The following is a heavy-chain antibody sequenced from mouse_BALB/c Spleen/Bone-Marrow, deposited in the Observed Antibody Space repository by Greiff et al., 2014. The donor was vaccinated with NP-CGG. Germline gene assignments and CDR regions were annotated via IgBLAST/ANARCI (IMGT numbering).Heavy chain of an antibody. J-gene: IGHJ2*01. V-gene: IGHV1-80*01. Sequence: LQESGADLMRPGSSVKISCKASGYAFSNYWMNWVKQRPGQGLEWIGQIYPGDGDTNYNGKFKGKATLTADKSSSTAYMQLSSLTSEDSAVYFCARCDGYSYYFDYWGQGTTLTVSS. CDR3: ARCDGYSYYFDY. CDR2: IYPGDGDT. D-gene: IGHD2-3*01. CDR1: GYAFSNYW.